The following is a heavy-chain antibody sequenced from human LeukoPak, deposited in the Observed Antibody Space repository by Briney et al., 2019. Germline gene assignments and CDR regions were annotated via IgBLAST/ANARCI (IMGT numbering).Heavy chain of an antibody. V-gene: IGHV5-51*01. CDR2: IYPGDSDT. CDR3: ARLIRRDRILDY. D-gene: IGHD5-24*01. J-gene: IGHJ4*02. Sequence: GESLKISCKGSGYTFTTYWIAWVRQMPGKGLEWMGIIYPGDSDTRYSPSFQGQVTISADKSIGTAYLQWSSLKASDTAMYYCARLIRRDRILDYWGQGTLVTVSS. CDR1: GYTFTTYW.